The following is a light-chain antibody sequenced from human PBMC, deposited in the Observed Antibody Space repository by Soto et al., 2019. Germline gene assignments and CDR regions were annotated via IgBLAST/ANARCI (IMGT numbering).Light chain of an antibody. J-gene: IGKJ5*01. CDR2: GAS. CDR3: QQYGSSPPYT. CDR1: QSVSSNY. Sequence: IVVTPGPSALSLSPGAGATLSWRGSQSVSSNYLAWYQQKPGQAPRLLIFGASNRASDIPDRFSGSGSGTDFTLTISRLEPEDFAVYYCQQYGSSPPYTFGQGTRLEIK. V-gene: IGKV3-20*01.